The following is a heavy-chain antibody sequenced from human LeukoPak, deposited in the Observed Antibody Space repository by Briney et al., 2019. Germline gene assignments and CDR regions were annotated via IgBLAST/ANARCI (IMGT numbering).Heavy chain of an antibody. CDR1: GGSISSGGYS. V-gene: IGHV4-30-2*01. Sequence: PSRTLSLTCAVSGGSISSGGYSWSWIRQPPGTGLVWSSYFYHSGSTYYNPSLKSRVTISVDRSKNQFSLKLSSVTAADTAVYYCARGGCSGGSCYPGPFDYWGQGTLVTVSS. CDR2: FYHSGST. CDR3: ARGGCSGGSCYPGPFDY. J-gene: IGHJ4*02. D-gene: IGHD2-15*01.